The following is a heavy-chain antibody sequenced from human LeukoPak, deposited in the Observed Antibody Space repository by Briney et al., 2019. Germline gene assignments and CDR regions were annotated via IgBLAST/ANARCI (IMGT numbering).Heavy chain of an antibody. CDR2: ISDSGGST. Sequence: PGGSLRLSCAASGFTFSSCAMNWVRQAPGKGLQWVSTISDSGGSTHYADSVKGRFTISRDNSKNTLYLQMNSLRDEDTAVYYCAKGLLFTIIVVVNADAFDIWGQGTMVTVSS. V-gene: IGHV3-23*01. CDR3: AKGLLFTIIVVVNADAFDI. J-gene: IGHJ3*02. CDR1: GFTFSSCA. D-gene: IGHD3-22*01.